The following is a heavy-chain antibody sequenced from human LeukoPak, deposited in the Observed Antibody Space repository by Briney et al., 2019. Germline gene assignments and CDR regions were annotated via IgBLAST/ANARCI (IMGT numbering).Heavy chain of an antibody. Sequence: ASVKVSCKASGGTFNSYAISWVRQAPGQGLEWMGGIIPIFGTANYAQKFQGRVTITADESTSTAYMELSSLRSEDTAVYYCARVWDYDSRYFDYWGQGTLVTVSS. J-gene: IGHJ4*02. CDR1: GGTFNSYA. D-gene: IGHD3-22*01. CDR3: ARVWDYDSRYFDY. CDR2: IIPIFGTA. V-gene: IGHV1-69*13.